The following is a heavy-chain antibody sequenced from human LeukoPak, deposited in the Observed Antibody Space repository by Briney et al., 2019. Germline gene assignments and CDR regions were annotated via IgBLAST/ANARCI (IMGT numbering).Heavy chain of an antibody. CDR2: IYSGGST. D-gene: IGHD6-13*01. Sequence: PGGSLRLSCAASGFTFSDYYMSWVRQAPGKGLEWVSVIYSGGSTYYADSVKGRFTISRDNSKNTLYLQMNSLRAEDTAVYYCARDPPRYSSSWYSSGYWGQGTLVTVSS. V-gene: IGHV3-66*01. J-gene: IGHJ4*02. CDR1: GFTFSDYY. CDR3: ARDPPRYSSSWYSSGY.